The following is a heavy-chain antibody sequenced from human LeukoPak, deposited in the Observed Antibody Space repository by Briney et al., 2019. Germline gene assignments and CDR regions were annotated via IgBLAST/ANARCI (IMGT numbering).Heavy chain of an antibody. CDR3: ARSWFGDLYYFDY. Sequence: PGGSLRLSCAASGFTFSSYSMNWVRQAPGKGLEWVSSISSSSSYIYYADSVKGRSTISRDNAKNSLYLQMNSLRAEDTAVYYCARSWFGDLYYFDYWGQGTLVTVSS. V-gene: IGHV3-21*01. CDR1: GFTFSSYS. J-gene: IGHJ4*02. CDR2: ISSSSSYI. D-gene: IGHD3-10*01.